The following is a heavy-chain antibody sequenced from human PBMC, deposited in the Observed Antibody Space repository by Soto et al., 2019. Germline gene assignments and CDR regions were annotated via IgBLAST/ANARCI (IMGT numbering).Heavy chain of an antibody. D-gene: IGHD6-13*01. V-gene: IGHV1-18*01. Sequence: ASVKVSCKASGYTFTSYGISWVRQAPGQGLEWMGWISAYNGNTNYAQKLQGRVTMTTDTSTSTAYMELRSLRSDDTAVYYRARDSYSSSWYYDLRFDYWGQGTLVTVSS. J-gene: IGHJ4*02. CDR1: GYTFTSYG. CDR2: ISAYNGNT. CDR3: ARDSYSSSWYYDLRFDY.